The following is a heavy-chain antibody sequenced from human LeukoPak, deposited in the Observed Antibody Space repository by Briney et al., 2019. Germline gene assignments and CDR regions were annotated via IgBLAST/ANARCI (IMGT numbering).Heavy chain of an antibody. D-gene: IGHD1-7*01. J-gene: IGHJ4*02. CDR2: IWYDGSNK. CDR1: GFTFSSYG. Sequence: PGGSLRLSCAASGFTFSSYGMHWVRQAPGEGLEWVAVIWYDGSNKYYADSVKGRFTISRDNSKNTLYLQMNSLRAEDTAVYYCARDRGITGTSFPIDYWGQGTLVTVSS. V-gene: IGHV3-33*01. CDR3: ARDRGITGTSFPIDY.